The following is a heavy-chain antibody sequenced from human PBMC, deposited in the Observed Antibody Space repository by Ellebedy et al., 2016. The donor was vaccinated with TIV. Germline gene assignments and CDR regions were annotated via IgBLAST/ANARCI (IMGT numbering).Heavy chain of an antibody. D-gene: IGHD3-10*01. Sequence: GESLKISCKGSGYSFTSYWIGWVRQMPGKGLEWMGIIYPGDSDTRYSPSFQGQVTISADKSISTAYLQWSSLKASDTAMYYCARQVRDPDYYYYGMDVWGQGTTVTVSS. J-gene: IGHJ6*02. CDR1: GYSFTSYW. V-gene: IGHV5-51*01. CDR2: IYPGDSDT. CDR3: ARQVRDPDYYYYGMDV.